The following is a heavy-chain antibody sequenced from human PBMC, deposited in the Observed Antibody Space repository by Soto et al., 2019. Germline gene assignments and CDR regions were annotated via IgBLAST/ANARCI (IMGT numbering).Heavy chain of an antibody. Sequence: EVQLLESGGGLVQPGGSLRLSCAASGFTFNNYAISWVRQAPGKGLEWVSTITGSGDNAYYAVSVKGRFISSRANSLSTLFMQLHSLGAEDSAIYYCVKGRGTNYYYHMDVWGGGTTVTVSS. CDR2: ITGSGDNA. V-gene: IGHV3-23*01. CDR3: VKGRGTNYYYHMDV. CDR1: GFTFNNYA. J-gene: IGHJ6*03. D-gene: IGHD1-26*01.